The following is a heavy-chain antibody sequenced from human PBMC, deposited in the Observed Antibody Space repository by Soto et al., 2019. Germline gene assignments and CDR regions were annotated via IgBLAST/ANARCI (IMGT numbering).Heavy chain of an antibody. D-gene: IGHD3-3*01. CDR2: ISAYNGNT. Sequence: GASVKVSCKASGYTFTSYGISWVRQAPGQGLEWMGWISAYNGNTNYAQKLQGRVTMTTDTSTSTAYMELRSLRSDDTAVYYCARAPRFLEWLPSMWFDPWGQGTLVTVYS. CDR1: GYTFTSYG. V-gene: IGHV1-18*04. CDR3: ARAPRFLEWLPSMWFDP. J-gene: IGHJ5*02.